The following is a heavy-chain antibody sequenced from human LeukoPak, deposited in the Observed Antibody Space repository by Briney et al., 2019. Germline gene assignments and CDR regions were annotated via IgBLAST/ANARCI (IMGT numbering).Heavy chain of an antibody. Sequence: SETLSLTCTVSGGSISSSSYYWGWIRQPPGKGLEWIGSIYYRGSTYYNPSLKSRVTISVDTSKNQFSLKLSSVTAADTAVYYCARGYCSGGGCYSYYYYNYMDVWGKGTTVTVSS. J-gene: IGHJ6*03. CDR1: GGSISSSSYY. D-gene: IGHD2-15*01. CDR3: ARGYCSGGGCYSYYYYNYMDV. CDR2: IYYRGST. V-gene: IGHV4-39*07.